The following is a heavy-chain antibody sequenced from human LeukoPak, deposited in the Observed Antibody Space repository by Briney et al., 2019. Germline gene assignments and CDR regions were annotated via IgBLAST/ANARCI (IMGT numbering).Heavy chain of an antibody. CDR2: IYSGGST. D-gene: IGHD6-13*01. CDR1: GFTVSSNY. CDR3: ARAYSSRSDAFDI. Sequence: GGSLRLSCAASGFTVSSNYMSWVRQAPGKGLEWVSVIYSGGSTYYADSVKGRFTISRDNSKNTLYLQMNSLRAEDTAVYYCARAYSSRSDAFDIWGQGTMVTVSS. V-gene: IGHV3-53*05. J-gene: IGHJ3*02.